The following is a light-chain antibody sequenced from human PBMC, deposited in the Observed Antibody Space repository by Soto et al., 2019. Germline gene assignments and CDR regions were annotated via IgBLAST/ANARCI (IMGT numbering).Light chain of an antibody. J-gene: IGKJ5*01. CDR2: DAS. V-gene: IGKV3D-20*01. CDR1: QSVSSSY. Sequence: VVLTQSPATLSLSPVESATLACWASQSVSSSYLAWYQQKPGLAPRLLIYDASSRATGIPDRFSGSGSGTDFTLTISRLEPEDFAVYYCQQYGSSLITFGQGTRPEIK. CDR3: QQYGSSLIT.